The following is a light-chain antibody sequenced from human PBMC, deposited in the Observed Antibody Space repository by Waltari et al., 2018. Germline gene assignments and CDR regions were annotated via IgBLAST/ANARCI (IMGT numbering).Light chain of an antibody. Sequence: EIVMTQSPATLSVSPGERATLPCRASQSVSSNLAWYQQKPGQAPRLLIYGASTRATGIQARFSGSGSGTEFTLTISSLQSEDFAVYYCQQYNNWPPKYTFGQGTKLEIK. CDR3: QQYNNWPPKYT. CDR1: QSVSSN. CDR2: GAS. V-gene: IGKV3-15*01. J-gene: IGKJ2*01.